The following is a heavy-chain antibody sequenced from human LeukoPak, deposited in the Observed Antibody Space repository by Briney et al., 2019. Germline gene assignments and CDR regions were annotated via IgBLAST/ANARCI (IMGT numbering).Heavy chain of an antibody. V-gene: IGHV1-69*13. Sequence: GASVKVSCKASGGTFSSYAISWVRQAPGQGLEWMGGIIPIFGTANYAQKFQGRVTITADESTSTAYMELSSLRSEDTDIYYCARTNSPGQLRSMDVWGKGTTVTVSS. CDR2: IIPIFGTA. D-gene: IGHD6-6*01. CDR1: GGTFSSYA. J-gene: IGHJ6*03. CDR3: ARTNSPGQLRSMDV.